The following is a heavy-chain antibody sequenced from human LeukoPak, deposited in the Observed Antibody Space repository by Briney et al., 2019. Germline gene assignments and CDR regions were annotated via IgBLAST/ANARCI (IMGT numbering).Heavy chain of an antibody. Sequence: GGSLRLSCAASGFPFSSYWMTWVRQAPGKGLEWVANIKGDGSMKKYADSVKGRFTISRDNAKNSMYLQMNSLRAEETAVYFCARTAYSDEGMDVWGKGTTVTVSS. CDR1: GFPFSSYW. CDR3: ARTAYSDEGMDV. J-gene: IGHJ6*03. D-gene: IGHD2-15*01. V-gene: IGHV3-7*01. CDR2: IKGDGSMK.